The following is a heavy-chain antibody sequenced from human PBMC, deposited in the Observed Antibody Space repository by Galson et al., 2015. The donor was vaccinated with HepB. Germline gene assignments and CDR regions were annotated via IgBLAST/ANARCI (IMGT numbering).Heavy chain of an antibody. CDR3: AREMWHYDPDDAFDI. Sequence: QSGAEVKKPGESLKISCKGSGYSFTSYWIGWVRQMPGKGLEWMGIIYPGDSDTRYSPSFQGQVTISADKSISTAYLQWSSLKASDTAMYYCAREMWHYDPDDAFDIWGQGTMVTVSS. CDR2: IYPGDSDT. V-gene: IGHV5-51*01. D-gene: IGHD1-7*01. CDR1: GYSFTSYW. J-gene: IGHJ3*02.